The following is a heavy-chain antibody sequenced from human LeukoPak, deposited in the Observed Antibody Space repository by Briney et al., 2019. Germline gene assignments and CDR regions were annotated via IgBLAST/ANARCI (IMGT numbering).Heavy chain of an antibody. D-gene: IGHD3-22*01. J-gene: IGHJ4*02. Sequence: GSSVKVSCKASGGTFSSYAISWVRQAPGQGLEWMGGIIPIFGTANYAQKFQGRVTITTGESTSTAYMELSSLRSEDTAVYYCARGATYYYDSSGYLMSYWGQGTLVTVSS. V-gene: IGHV1-69*05. CDR3: ARGATYYYDSSGYLMSY. CDR1: GGTFSSYA. CDR2: IIPIFGTA.